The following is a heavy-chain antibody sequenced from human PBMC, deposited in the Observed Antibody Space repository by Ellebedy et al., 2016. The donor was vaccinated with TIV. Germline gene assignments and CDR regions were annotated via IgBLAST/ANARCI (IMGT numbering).Heavy chain of an antibody. CDR1: GGSISSSSYY. J-gene: IGHJ5*02. CDR2: IYYSGST. Sequence: MPSETLSLTCTVSGGSISSSSYYWGWIRQPPGKGLEWIGSIYYSGSTYYNPSLKSRVTISVDTSKNQFSLKLSSVTAADTAVYYCARPIAVAGTNWFDPWGQGTLVTVSS. V-gene: IGHV4-39*01. D-gene: IGHD6-19*01. CDR3: ARPIAVAGTNWFDP.